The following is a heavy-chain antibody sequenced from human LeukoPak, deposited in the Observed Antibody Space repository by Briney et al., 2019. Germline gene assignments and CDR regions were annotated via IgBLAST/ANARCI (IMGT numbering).Heavy chain of an antibody. CDR2: IGGSGGST. V-gene: IGHV3-23*01. J-gene: IGHJ6*02. CDR1: GFTFSTYA. CDR3: AKVGATFSYGLDV. Sequence: GGSLRLSCGASGFTFSTYAMSWVRQGPLKGLEWVSAIGGSGGSTDYADSVKGRFIISRDNSKNAVYLQMNSLRAEDSAVYYCAKVGATFSYGLDVWGQGTTVTVSS. D-gene: IGHD2/OR15-2a*01.